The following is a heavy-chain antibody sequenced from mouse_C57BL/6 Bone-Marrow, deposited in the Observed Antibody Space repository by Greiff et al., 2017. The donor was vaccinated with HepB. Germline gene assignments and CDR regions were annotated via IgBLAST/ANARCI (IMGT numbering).Heavy chain of an antibody. Sequence: EVKVVESGGGLVQPGESLKLSCESNEYEFPSHDMSWVRKTPEKRLELVAAINSDGGSTYYPDTMERRFIISRDNTKKTLYLQMSSLRSDDTALYYCARHGYDPYYYAMDYWGQGTSVTVSS. CDR2: INSDGGST. J-gene: IGHJ4*01. CDR1: EYEFPSHD. V-gene: IGHV5-2*01. CDR3: ARHGYDPYYYAMDY. D-gene: IGHD2-2*01.